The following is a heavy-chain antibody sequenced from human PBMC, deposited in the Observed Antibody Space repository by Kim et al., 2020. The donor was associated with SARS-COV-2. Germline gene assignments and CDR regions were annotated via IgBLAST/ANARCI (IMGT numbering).Heavy chain of an antibody. J-gene: IGHJ4*02. CDR3: AVVEAGAVHHYFDY. V-gene: IGHV4-39*01. Sequence: SETLSLTCTVSGGSISSSSYYWGWIRQPPGKGLEWIGSIYYSGSTYYNPSLKSRVTISVDTSKNQFSLKLSSVTAADTAVYYCAVVEAGAVHHYFDYWGQGTLVTVSS. CDR1: GGSISSSSYY. CDR2: IYYSGST. D-gene: IGHD3-10*01.